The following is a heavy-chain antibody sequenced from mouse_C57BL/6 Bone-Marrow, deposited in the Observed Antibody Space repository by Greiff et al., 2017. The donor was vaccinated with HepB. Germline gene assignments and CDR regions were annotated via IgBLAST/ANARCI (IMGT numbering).Heavy chain of an antibody. CDR2: IYPRDGST. Sequence: VQLQESDAELVKPGASVKISCKVSGYTFTDHTIHWMKQRPEQGLEWIGYIYPRDGSTKYNEKFKGKATLTADKSSSTAYMQLNSLTSEDSAVYFCARIYDGYYGWFAYWGQGTLVTVSA. CDR1: GYTFTDHT. CDR3: ARIYDGYYGWFAY. D-gene: IGHD2-3*01. V-gene: IGHV1-78*01. J-gene: IGHJ3*01.